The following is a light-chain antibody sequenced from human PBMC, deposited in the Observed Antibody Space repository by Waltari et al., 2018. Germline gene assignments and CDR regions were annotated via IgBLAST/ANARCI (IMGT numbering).Light chain of an antibody. CDR3: QQSYTTPLT. V-gene: IGKV1-39*01. CDR2: AAS. CDR1: QTIKIY. Sequence: DIQMTQSPSSLSASVGDRVTITCRASQTIKIYLNWYQQKPGKAPNLLIYAASTLQSGVPSRFSGGGSGTDFTLTISSLQPGDFATYYCQQSYTTPLTFGGGTKVEI. J-gene: IGKJ4*01.